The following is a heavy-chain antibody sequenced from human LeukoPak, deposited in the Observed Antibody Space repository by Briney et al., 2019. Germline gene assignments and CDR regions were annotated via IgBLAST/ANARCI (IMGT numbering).Heavy chain of an antibody. CDR2: IIPIFGTA. CDR3: ARGSYYDSSGYYKYYFDY. V-gene: IGHV1-69*13. J-gene: IGHJ4*02. Sequence: SVKVSCKASGYTFTSYGISWVRQAPGQGLEWMGGIIPIFGTANYAQKFQGRVTITADESTSTAYMELSSLRSEDTAVYYCARGSYYDSSGYYKYYFDYWGQGTLVTVSS. CDR1: GYTFTSYG. D-gene: IGHD3-22*01.